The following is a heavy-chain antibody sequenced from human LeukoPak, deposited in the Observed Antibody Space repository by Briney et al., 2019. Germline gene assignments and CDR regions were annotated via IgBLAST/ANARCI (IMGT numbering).Heavy chain of an antibody. J-gene: IGHJ1*01. V-gene: IGHV4-31*03. CDR3: ARGTVTTEYFQP. CDR2: IFYTGST. CDR1: GGSISSGDYY. Sequence: SQTLSLTCTVSGGSISSGDYYWNWIRQHPEKSLEWIGYIFYTGSTNYNPSLKSRVTISVDTSKNQFSLKLSSVTAADTAVYYCARGTVTTEYFQPWGQGTLVTVSS. D-gene: IGHD4-17*01.